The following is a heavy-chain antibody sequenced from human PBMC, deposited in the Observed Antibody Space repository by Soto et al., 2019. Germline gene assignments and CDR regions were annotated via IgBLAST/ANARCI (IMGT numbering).Heavy chain of an antibody. CDR2: IYHSGST. D-gene: IGHD4-17*01. J-gene: IGHJ4*02. V-gene: IGHV4-30-2*01. CDR1: GGSISSGGYS. Sequence: SETLSLTCAVSGGSISSGGYSWSWIRQPPGKGLEWIGYIYHSGSTYYNPSLKSRVTISVDRSKNQFYLKLSSVTAADTAVYFCASSVQSDYGDSQPGYWAQGTLVTVSS. CDR3: ASSVQSDYGDSQPGY.